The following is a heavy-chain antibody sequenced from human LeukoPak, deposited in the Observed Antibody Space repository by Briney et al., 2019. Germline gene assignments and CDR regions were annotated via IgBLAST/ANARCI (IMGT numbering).Heavy chain of an antibody. V-gene: IGHV3-30-3*01. CDR1: GFTVSSNY. Sequence: GGSLRLSCAASGFTVSSNYMNWVRQAPGKGLEWVAVISYDGSNKYYADSVKGRFTISRDNSKNTLYLQMNSLRAEDTAVYYCARGEELIVVVTTNAFDIWGQGTMVTVSS. D-gene: IGHD3-22*01. J-gene: IGHJ3*02. CDR3: ARGEELIVVVTTNAFDI. CDR2: ISYDGSNK.